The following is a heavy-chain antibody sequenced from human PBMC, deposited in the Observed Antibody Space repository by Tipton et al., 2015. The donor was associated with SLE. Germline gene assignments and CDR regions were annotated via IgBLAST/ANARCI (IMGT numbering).Heavy chain of an antibody. Sequence: TLSLTCTVSGGSISSYYWSWIRQPPGKGLEWIGYIYYSGSTNYSGSTNYNPSLKSRVTISLDTSKNQFSLKLSSVTAADTAVYYCAKGVGPIAAADYWGQGTLVTVSS. D-gene: IGHD6-13*01. CDR1: GGSISSYY. V-gene: IGHV4-59*01. J-gene: IGHJ4*02. CDR3: AKGVGPIAAADY. CDR2: IYYSGSTNYSGST.